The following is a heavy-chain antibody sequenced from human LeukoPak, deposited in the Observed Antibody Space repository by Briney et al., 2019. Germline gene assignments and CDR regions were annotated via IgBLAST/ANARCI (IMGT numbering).Heavy chain of an antibody. CDR2: INSSGST. V-gene: IGHV4-4*07. Sequence: SETLSLTCTVSGGSISSDYWSWIRQPAGKGLGWIGRINSSGSTSYNPSLTSRVTMSVDTSKNQFSLKLSSVTAADTAVYYCARRDWNYWYFDLWGRGTLVTVSA. J-gene: IGHJ2*01. CDR3: ARRDWNYWYFDL. CDR1: GGSISSDY. D-gene: IGHD1-1*01.